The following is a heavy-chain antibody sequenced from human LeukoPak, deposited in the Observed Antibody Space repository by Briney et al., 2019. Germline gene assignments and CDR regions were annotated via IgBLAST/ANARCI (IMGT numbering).Heavy chain of an antibody. J-gene: IGHJ5*02. Sequence: SETLSLTCTVSGGPISSYYWSWIRQPPGKGLERIGYISYSGSTNFNPSLKSRVTISVDTSKNQFSLKLSSVTAADTAVYYCAREGTAGTNLNWFDPWGQGTLVTVSS. CDR2: ISYSGST. V-gene: IGHV4-59*01. CDR3: AREGTAGTNLNWFDP. D-gene: IGHD1-1*01. CDR1: GGPISSYY.